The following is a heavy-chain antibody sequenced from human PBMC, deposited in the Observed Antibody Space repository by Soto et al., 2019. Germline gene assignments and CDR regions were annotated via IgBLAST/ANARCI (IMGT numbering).Heavy chain of an antibody. CDR3: ATSEAYGGNHDIRY. CDR2: ISSSRSYT. D-gene: IGHD4-17*01. CDR1: GCTFSDYY. Sequence: GRWLRRSWAASGCTFSDYYMSWIRQAPGKGMEWVSYISSSRSYTNYAASVKGRFTISRDNAKNSMYLQMNSLRAEDTAVSYCATSEAYGGNHDIRYWGQGTLVTVSS. V-gene: IGHV3-11*06. J-gene: IGHJ4*02.